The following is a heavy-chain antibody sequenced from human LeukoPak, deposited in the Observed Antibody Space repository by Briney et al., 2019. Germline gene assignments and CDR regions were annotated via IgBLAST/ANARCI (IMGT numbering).Heavy chain of an antibody. J-gene: IGHJ4*02. CDR2: IYYSGST. CDR1: GASISSSSNY. CDR3: AFICTSGSCYSVDY. V-gene: IGHV4-39*01. Sequence: SETLSLTCSVSGASISSSSNYWGWIRQPPGEGLEWIGSIYYSGSTYYNPSLRSRVTISVDTSKNQFSLKLTSVTAADTAVYYCAFICTSGSCYSVDYWGQGTLVTVSS. D-gene: IGHD2-15*01.